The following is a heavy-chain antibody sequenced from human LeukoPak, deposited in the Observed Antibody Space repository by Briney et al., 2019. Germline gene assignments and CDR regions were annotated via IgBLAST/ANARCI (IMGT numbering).Heavy chain of an antibody. V-gene: IGHV4-39*07. Sequence: SETLSLTCTVSGGSISTSSYYWAWIRQPPGKGLEWIGYIYHSGSTNYNPSLKSRVTISVDTSKNQFSLKLSSVTTADTAVYYCARLETSSGSLSYFDYWGQGTLVTVSS. CDR2: IYHSGST. CDR1: GGSISTSSYY. J-gene: IGHJ4*02. CDR3: ARLETSSGSLSYFDY. D-gene: IGHD6-19*01.